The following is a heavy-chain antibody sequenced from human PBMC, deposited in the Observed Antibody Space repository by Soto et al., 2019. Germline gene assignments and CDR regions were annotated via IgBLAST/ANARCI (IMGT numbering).Heavy chain of an antibody. V-gene: IGHV3-7*01. Sequence: GGSLRLSCAASGFTFSSYWMSWVRQAPGKGLEWVANIKQDGSEKYYVDSVKGRFTISRDNAKNSLYLQMNSLRAEDTAVYYCARDRYEYSSGWAHFDYWGQGTLVTVSS. J-gene: IGHJ4*02. CDR1: GFTFSSYW. CDR3: ARDRYEYSSGWAHFDY. CDR2: IKQDGSEK. D-gene: IGHD6-19*01.